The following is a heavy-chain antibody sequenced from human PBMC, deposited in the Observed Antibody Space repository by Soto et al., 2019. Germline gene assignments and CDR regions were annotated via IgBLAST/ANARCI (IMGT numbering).Heavy chain of an antibody. V-gene: IGHV1-18*01. CDR2: ISAYNGNT. Sequence: QVQLVQSGAEVKKPGASVKVSCKASGYTFTSYGISWVRQAPGQGLEWMGWISAYNGNTNYAQKLQGRVTMTTDTSTSTAYMELRSLRSDDTAVYDCARNPFDWLSWYYYYGMDVWGQGTTVTVSS. D-gene: IGHD3-9*01. CDR1: GYTFTSYG. J-gene: IGHJ6*02. CDR3: ARNPFDWLSWYYYYGMDV.